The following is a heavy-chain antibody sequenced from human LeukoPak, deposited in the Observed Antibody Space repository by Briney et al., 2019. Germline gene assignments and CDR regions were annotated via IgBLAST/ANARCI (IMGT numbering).Heavy chain of an antibody. J-gene: IGHJ5*02. CDR2: IYYSGST. CDR3: ARTSHWSDP. V-gene: IGHV4-59*01. Sequence: SETLSLTCTVSGGPISSYYWSWIRQPPGKGLEWIGYIYYSGSTNYNPSLKSRVTISIDPSKNQFSLKLSSVTAADTDLYYCARTSHWSDPWGQGTLVTVSS. CDR1: GGPISSYY.